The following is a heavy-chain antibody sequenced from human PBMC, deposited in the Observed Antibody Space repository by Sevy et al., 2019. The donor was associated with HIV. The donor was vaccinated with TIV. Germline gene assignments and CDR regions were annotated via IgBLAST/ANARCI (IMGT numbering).Heavy chain of an antibody. V-gene: IGHV3-74*01. J-gene: IGHJ4*02. D-gene: IGHD3-10*01. CDR1: GFIFKNYW. Sequence: WGSLRLSCATSGFIFKNYWMHWVRQVPGKGLVWVSRINSDGSSATYADSVKGRFTISRDNAKNTLYLQMNSLRAEDTAMYYCARSPNVHRGWGQGTLVTVSS. CDR2: INSDGSSA. CDR3: ARSPNVHRG.